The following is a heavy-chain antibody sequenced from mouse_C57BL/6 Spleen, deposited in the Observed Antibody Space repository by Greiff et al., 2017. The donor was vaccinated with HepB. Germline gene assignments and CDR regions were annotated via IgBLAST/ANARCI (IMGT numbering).Heavy chain of an antibody. CDR2: IDPTDSET. J-gene: IGHJ4*01. CDR3: ARGNYGSYYAMDY. CDR1: GYTFTSYW. Sequence: QVQLQQPGAELVRPGSSVKLSCKASGYTFTSYWMHWVKQRPIQGLEWIGNIDPTDSETHYNQKFKDKATLTVDKSSSTAYMQLSSLTSEDSAVYYCARGNYGSYYAMDYWGQGTSVTVSS. D-gene: IGHD1-1*01. V-gene: IGHV1-52*01.